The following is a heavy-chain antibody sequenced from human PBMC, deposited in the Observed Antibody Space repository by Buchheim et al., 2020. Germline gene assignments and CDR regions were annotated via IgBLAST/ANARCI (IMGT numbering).Heavy chain of an antibody. CDR1: GFTFSSYS. D-gene: IGHD2-8*02. CDR3: ARVPGTGLKAAFDY. J-gene: IGHJ4*02. V-gene: IGHV3-21*03. CDR2: INWSGQIT. Sequence: EVQLVESGGGLVKPGGSLRLSCAASGFTFSSYSMNWVRQAPGKGLEWVANINWSGQITPYAESVRGRFSISRDNAKNSLYLQMNSLRAEDTALYYCARVPGTGLKAAFDYWGQGTL.